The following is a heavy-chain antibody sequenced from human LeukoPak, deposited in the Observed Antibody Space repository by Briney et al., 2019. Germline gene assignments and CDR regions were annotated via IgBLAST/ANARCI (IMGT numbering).Heavy chain of an antibody. CDR2: IRSKAYGGTT. D-gene: IGHD3-3*01. CDR1: GFTFGDYA. V-gene: IGHV3-49*04. Sequence: GGSLRLSCTASGFTFGDYAMSWVRRAPGKGLEWVGVIRSKAYGGTTEYAASVKGRFTISRDDSKSIAYLQMNSLKTEDTAVYYCTKTYYGFWSGYSYYFDYWGQGTLVTVSS. CDR3: TKTYYGFWSGYSYYFDY. J-gene: IGHJ4*02.